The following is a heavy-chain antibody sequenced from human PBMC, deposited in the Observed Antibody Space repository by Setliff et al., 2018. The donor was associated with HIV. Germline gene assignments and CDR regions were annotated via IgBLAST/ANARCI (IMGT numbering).Heavy chain of an antibody. CDR3: AWGTQLPIDS. D-gene: IGHD3-16*01. CDR1: GHPFPYFY. CDR2: IDPEHGEA. Sequence: ASVKVSCKVSGHPFPYFYIQWVQQAPGKGLAWMGLIDPEHGEAVYSEKFQGRIKITADTSSDTAFMELRSLKSDDTAMYYCAWGTQLPIDSWGQGTPVTVSS. V-gene: IGHV1-69-2*01. J-gene: IGHJ4*02.